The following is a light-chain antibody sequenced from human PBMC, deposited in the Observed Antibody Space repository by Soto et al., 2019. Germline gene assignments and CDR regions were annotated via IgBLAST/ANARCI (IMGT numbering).Light chain of an antibody. Sequence: QSALTQPASVSGSPGQSITISFTVTIIDVGGYNYVSWYQQHPGKAPKLMIYEVSNRPSGVSNRFSGSKSGNTASLTISGLQAEDEADYYCSSYTSSSTYVFGTGTKLTVL. J-gene: IGLJ1*01. V-gene: IGLV2-14*01. CDR3: SSYTSSSTYV. CDR1: IIDVGGYNY. CDR2: EVS.